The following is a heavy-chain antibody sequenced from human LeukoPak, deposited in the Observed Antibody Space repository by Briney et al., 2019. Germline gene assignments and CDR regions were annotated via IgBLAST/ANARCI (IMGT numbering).Heavy chain of an antibody. V-gene: IGHV4-34*01. CDR1: GGSFSGYY. D-gene: IGHD3-10*01. J-gene: IGHJ6*03. Sequence: RPSETLSHTCAVYGGSFSGYYWSWIRQPPGKGLEWIGEIKHSGSTNYNPSLKSRVTISVDTSKNQFSLKLSSVTAADTAVYYCARGMLRGYYYYYMDVWGKGTTVTVSS. CDR3: ARGMLRGYYYYYMDV. CDR2: IKHSGST.